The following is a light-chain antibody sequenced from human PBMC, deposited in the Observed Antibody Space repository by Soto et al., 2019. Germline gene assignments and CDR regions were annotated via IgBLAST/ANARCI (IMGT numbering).Light chain of an antibody. J-gene: IGKJ1*01. V-gene: IGKV3-15*01. CDR3: LQYNNWVPT. CDR1: QSVRSN. Sequence: EIVMTQSPATLSVSPGERATLSYRASQSVRSNLAWYQQKPGQAPRLLIYGASTRATGIPARFSGSGSGTEFTFTISSLQSEDFAVYYCLQYNNWVPTFGQGTKVEIK. CDR2: GAS.